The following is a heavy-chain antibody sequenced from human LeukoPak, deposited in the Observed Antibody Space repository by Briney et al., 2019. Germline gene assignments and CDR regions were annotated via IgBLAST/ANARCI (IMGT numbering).Heavy chain of an antibody. CDR1: GDSVSSNSAA. CDR2: TYYRSKWYN. J-gene: IGHJ6*02. D-gene: IGHD4-17*01. Sequence: SQTLSLTCAISGDSVSSNSAAWNWIRQSPSRGLEWLGRTYYRSKWYNDYAVSVKSRITNNPDTSKNQFSLQLNSVTPEDTAVYYCARESTTVRGPAYELYYYYGMDVWGQGTTVTVSS. CDR3: ARESTTVRGPAYELYYYYGMDV. V-gene: IGHV6-1*01.